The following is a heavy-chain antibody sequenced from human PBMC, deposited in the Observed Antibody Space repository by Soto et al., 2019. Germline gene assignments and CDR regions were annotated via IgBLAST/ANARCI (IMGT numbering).Heavy chain of an antibody. D-gene: IGHD3-9*01. CDR2: IHYSGSP. Sequence: QLQLQESGPGLVKPSETLSLTCTVSGGSINSSGYYWGWIRQPPGKGLEWIGSIHYSGSPYYNPSLRSRVSVSMATSKNQFSLRLSSVTAADTAVYYCARHGLPTIFLIRFDPWGQGTLVTVSS. CDR3: ARHGLPTIFLIRFDP. CDR1: GGSINSSGYY. V-gene: IGHV4-39*01. J-gene: IGHJ5*02.